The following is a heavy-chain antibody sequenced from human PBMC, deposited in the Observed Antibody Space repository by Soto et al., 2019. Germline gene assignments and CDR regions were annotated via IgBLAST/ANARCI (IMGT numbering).Heavy chain of an antibody. J-gene: IGHJ6*02. V-gene: IGHV3-11*01. CDR3: ARGTYGMDV. CDR1: GFSFSDYY. Sequence: QMQLVQSGGGLVKPGGSLRLSCAASGFSFSDYYMSWIRRAPGKGLEWVSYIEASGSPIYFGDSVKGRFSISRDNTNNSLYLQMNSLRPDDTAVYYCARGTYGMDVWGQGTTVIVSS. D-gene: IGHD3-10*01. CDR2: IEASGSPI.